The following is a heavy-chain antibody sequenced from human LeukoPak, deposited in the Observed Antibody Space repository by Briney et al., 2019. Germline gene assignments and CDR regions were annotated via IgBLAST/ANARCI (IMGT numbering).Heavy chain of an antibody. D-gene: IGHD2-2*01. J-gene: IGHJ4*02. CDR3: SGRDSSRSPRAY. Sequence: GGSLRLSCAAAGITFTDFWMNWVRLALGRGLEWLANINPYGTEKYYVDSVKGRFAISRDNAKNEVYLEMNSLRAEDTGVYYCSGRDSSRSPRAYWGQGALVSVSS. CDR2: INPYGTEK. CDR1: GITFTDFW. V-gene: IGHV3-7*01.